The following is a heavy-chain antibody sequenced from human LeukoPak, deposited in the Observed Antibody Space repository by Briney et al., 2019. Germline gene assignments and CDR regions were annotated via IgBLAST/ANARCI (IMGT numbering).Heavy chain of an antibody. V-gene: IGHV3-30*04. CDR1: GFTFSSYA. D-gene: IGHD6-13*01. Sequence: GGSLRLSCAASGFTFSSYAMHWVRQAPGEGLEWVAVISYDGNHKYYADSVKGRFTISRDNSKNTLYLQMNSLRADDTAVYYCAGAGIAAAGTFDYWGQGTLVTVSS. CDR3: AGAGIAAAGTFDY. CDR2: ISYDGNHK. J-gene: IGHJ4*02.